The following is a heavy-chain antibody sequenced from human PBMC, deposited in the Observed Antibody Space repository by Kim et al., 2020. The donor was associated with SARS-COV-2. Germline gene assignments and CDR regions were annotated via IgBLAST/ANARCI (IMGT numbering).Heavy chain of an antibody. CDR2: INAGNGNT. V-gene: IGHV1-3*01. CDR1: GYTFTSYA. D-gene: IGHD2-8*02. J-gene: IGHJ6*02. CDR3: ARELLVVYAIGYYYGMDV. Sequence: ASVKVSCKASGYTFTSYAMHWVHQAPGQRLEWMGWINAGNGNTKYSQKFQGRVTITRDTSASTAYMELSSLRSEDTAVYYCARELLVVYAIGYYYGMDVWGQGTTVTVSS.